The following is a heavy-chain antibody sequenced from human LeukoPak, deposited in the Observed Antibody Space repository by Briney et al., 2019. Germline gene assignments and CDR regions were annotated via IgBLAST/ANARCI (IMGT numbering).Heavy chain of an antibody. CDR2: IKQDGSEK. Sequence: PGGSLRLSCAASGFTFSSYWMSWVRQAPGKELKWVANIKQDGSEKYYVDSVKGRFTISRDNAKNSLYLQMNSLRAEDTAVYYCARDRLRYFDWLLSEVDAFDIWGQGTMVTVSS. J-gene: IGHJ3*02. V-gene: IGHV3-7*03. CDR3: ARDRLRYFDWLLSEVDAFDI. CDR1: GFTFSSYW. D-gene: IGHD3-9*01.